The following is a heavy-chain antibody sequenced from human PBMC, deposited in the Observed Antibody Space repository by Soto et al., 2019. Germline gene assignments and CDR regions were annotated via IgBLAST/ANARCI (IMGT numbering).Heavy chain of an antibody. CDR3: AAYRTIGIVVY. Sequence: VASVKVSCKASGYTFTDYYVHWVRQAPGQGLEWIGWIVVGSGNTNYAQKFQERVTITRDMSTSTAYMELSSLRSEDTAVYYCAAYRTIGIVVYWGLGTLVTVSS. V-gene: IGHV1-58*01. J-gene: IGHJ4*02. D-gene: IGHD2-21*01. CDR2: IVVGSGNT. CDR1: GYTFTDYY.